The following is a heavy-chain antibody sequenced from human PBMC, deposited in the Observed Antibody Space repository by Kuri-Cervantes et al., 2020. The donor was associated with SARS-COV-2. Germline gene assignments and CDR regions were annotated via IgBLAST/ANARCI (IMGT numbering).Heavy chain of an antibody. CDR2: MNPNSGNT. Sequence: ASVKVSCKASGYTFTSYDINWVRRATGQGLEWMGWMNPNSGNTGYAQKFQGRVTITRNTSISTDYMELSSLRSEDTAVYYCATYSSSDYYMDVWGKGTTVTVSS. D-gene: IGHD6-6*01. J-gene: IGHJ6*03. CDR3: ATYSSSDYYMDV. V-gene: IGHV1-8*03. CDR1: GYTFTSYD.